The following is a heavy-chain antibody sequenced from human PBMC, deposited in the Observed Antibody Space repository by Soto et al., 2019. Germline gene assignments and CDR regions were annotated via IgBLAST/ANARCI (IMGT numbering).Heavy chain of an antibody. D-gene: IGHD3-3*01. Sequence: GESRTISCKGSGYNFAGYWIAWVRQMPGKGLELMGIIYPSDSDTRYRPSFQGQVTISADKSISSAYLQWSSLRASDTAMYYCAKGGVSTRTFDYWGQGTPVTVS. CDR1: GYNFAGYW. J-gene: IGHJ4*02. V-gene: IGHV5-51*01. CDR2: IYPSDSDT. CDR3: AKGGVSTRTFDY.